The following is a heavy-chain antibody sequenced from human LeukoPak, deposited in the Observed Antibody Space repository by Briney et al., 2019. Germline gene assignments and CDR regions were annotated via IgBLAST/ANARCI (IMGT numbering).Heavy chain of an antibody. J-gene: IGHJ6*02. CDR3: ARDGAPGPYGGGMDV. D-gene: IGHD4-23*01. CDR2: IYSGGST. CDR1: GFTVSSNY. V-gene: IGHV3-53*01. Sequence: PGGSLRLSCAASGFTVSSNYMSWVRQAPGKGLEWVSVIYSGGSTYYADSVKGRFTISRDNSKNTLYLQMNSLRAEDTAVYYCARDGAPGPYGGGMDVWSQGTTVTVSS.